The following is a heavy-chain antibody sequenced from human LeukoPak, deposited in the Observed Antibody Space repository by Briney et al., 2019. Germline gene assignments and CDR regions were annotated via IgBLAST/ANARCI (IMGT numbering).Heavy chain of an antibody. J-gene: IGHJ6*03. Sequence: PGGSLRLSCATSGFTFSRYGMHWVRQAPGKGLEWVAVIWYDGSNKYYADSVKGRFTISRDNSKNTLYLQVNSLRAEDTAVYYCARAQGYCSNGVCYTGYYYYMDVWGKGTTVTVSS. D-gene: IGHD2-8*01. V-gene: IGHV3-33*01. CDR1: GFTFSRYG. CDR3: ARAQGYCSNGVCYTGYYYYMDV. CDR2: IWYDGSNK.